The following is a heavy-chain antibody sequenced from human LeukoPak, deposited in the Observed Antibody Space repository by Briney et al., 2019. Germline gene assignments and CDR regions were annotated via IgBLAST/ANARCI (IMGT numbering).Heavy chain of an antibody. D-gene: IGHD2/OR15-2a*01. V-gene: IGHV3-7*01. J-gene: IGHJ6*03. CDR2: IKQDGSEE. Sequence: GGSLRLSCAASGFTFSSYWMSWVRQAPGKGLEWVANIKQDGSEEYCVDSVKGRFTISRDNAKNSLYLQMNSLTAEDTAVYYCARLLSNYYYYYMDVWGKGTTVTVSS. CDR3: ARLLSNYYYYYMDV. CDR1: GFTFSSYW.